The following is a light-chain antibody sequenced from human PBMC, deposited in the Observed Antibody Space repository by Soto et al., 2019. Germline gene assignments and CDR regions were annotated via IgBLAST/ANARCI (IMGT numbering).Light chain of an antibody. J-gene: IGKJ1*01. CDR1: QSVSSSY. V-gene: IGKV3-20*01. CDR2: GAS. CDR3: QQYVTSPPGT. Sequence: IVLTQSPGTLSLSPAERATLSCRASQSVSSSYLAWYQQKPGQAPRLLIYGASSRATGIPDRFRGSGSGTDFTLTISRLEPGDFAVYYCQQYVTSPPGTFGQGTKVDIK.